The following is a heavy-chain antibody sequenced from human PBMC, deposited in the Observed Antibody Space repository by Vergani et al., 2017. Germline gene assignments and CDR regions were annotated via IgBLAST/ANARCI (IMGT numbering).Heavy chain of an antibody. Sequence: EVQLLESGGGLVQPGGSLRLSCAASGFTFSSYAMSWVRQAPGKGLEWVSAISGSGGSTYYADSVKGRFTISRDNSKNTLYLQMNSLRAEDTAVYYCAKSIWRGGESYRYAFDNWGQGTLVTVSS. J-gene: IGHJ4*02. CDR2: ISGSGGST. D-gene: IGHD3-16*02. CDR3: AKSIWRGGESYRYAFDN. V-gene: IGHV3-23*01. CDR1: GFTFSSYA.